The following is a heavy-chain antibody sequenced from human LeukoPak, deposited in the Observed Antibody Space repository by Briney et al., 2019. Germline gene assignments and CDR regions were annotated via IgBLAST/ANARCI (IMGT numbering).Heavy chain of an antibody. Sequence: PGGSLRLSCAASGFTFSSFEMNWVRQAPGKGLEWISYITSSGSTIYYADSVKGRFAISRDNAKNSLYLQMNSLRAEDTAVYYCAVAYCGDDCLGYYIDSWDQGTLVAAAS. D-gene: IGHD2-21*02. CDR1: GFTFSSFE. V-gene: IGHV3-48*03. CDR3: AVAYCGDDCLGYYIDS. J-gene: IGHJ4*02. CDR2: ITSSGSTI.